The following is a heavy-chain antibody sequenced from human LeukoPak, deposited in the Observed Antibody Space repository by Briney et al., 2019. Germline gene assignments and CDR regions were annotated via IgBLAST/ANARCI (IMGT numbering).Heavy chain of an antibody. V-gene: IGHV3-23*01. J-gene: IGHJ4*02. CDR3: ARKVAAAGDSSFDY. D-gene: IGHD6-13*01. CDR1: GFTFSSYA. CDR2: ISGSGGST. Sequence: GGSLRLSCAASGFTFSSYAMSWVRQAPGKGLEWVSAISGSGGSTYYADSVKGRFTISRDNSKNTLYLQMNSLRAEDTAVYYCARKVAAAGDSSFDYWGQGTLVTVSS.